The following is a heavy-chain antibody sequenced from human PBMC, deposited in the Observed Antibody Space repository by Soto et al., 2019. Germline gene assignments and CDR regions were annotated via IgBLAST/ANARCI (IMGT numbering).Heavy chain of an antibody. V-gene: IGHV1-18*04. J-gene: IGHJ4*02. D-gene: IGHD2-2*01. CDR3: AVRILGPCSSNRCYSPRNDY. Sequence: ASVKVSCKASGYTFTSYGISWVRQAPGQGLEWMGWISAYNGNTNYAQKLQGRVTMTTDTSTSTAYMELRSLRSDDTAVYYCAVRILGPCSSNRCYSPRNDYWGQATLVTVSS. CDR1: GYTFTSYG. CDR2: ISAYNGNT.